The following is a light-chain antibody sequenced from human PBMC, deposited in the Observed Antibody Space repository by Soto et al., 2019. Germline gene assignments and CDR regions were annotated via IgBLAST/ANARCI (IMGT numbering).Light chain of an antibody. CDR1: SSDVGSYNL. CDR3: CSYAGSSTFVYV. V-gene: IGLV2-23*03. Sequence: QSALTQPASVSGSPGQSITISCTGTSSDVGSYNLVSWYQQHPGKAPKLMIYEGSKRPSGVSNRFSGSKSGNTDSLTISRLQAEDEADYYCCSYAGSSTFVYVFGTGTKVTVL. J-gene: IGLJ1*01. CDR2: EGS.